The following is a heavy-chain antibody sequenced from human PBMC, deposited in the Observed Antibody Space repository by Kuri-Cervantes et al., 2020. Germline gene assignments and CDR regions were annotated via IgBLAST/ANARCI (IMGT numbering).Heavy chain of an antibody. CDR3: AKGINYNTYAVGWGWYFDL. CDR2: IGWNTGSI. V-gene: IGHV3-9*01. CDR1: GFTFGDYA. J-gene: IGHJ2*01. D-gene: IGHD5-24*01. Sequence: GGSLRLSCAASGFTFGDYAMHWVRQTPGKGLEWVSGIGWNTGSIGYAGSVKGRFSISRDNAKNSLYLQMNSLRAEDTALYYCAKGINYNTYAVGWGWYFDLWGRGTLVTVSS.